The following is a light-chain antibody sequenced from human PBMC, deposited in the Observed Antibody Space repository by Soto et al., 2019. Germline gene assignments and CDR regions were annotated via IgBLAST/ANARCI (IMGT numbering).Light chain of an antibody. CDR3: SSYTSSTTLDVV. V-gene: IGLV2-14*01. CDR2: EVT. J-gene: IGLJ2*01. CDR1: SSDVGGHNY. Sequence: QSALTQPASVSVSPGQSITISCTGTSSDVGGHNYVSWYQQHPGTAPKLMIYEVTNRPSGVSNRFSGSKSGNTASLTISRLQAEDEADYYCSSYTSSTTLDVVFGGGTQLTVL.